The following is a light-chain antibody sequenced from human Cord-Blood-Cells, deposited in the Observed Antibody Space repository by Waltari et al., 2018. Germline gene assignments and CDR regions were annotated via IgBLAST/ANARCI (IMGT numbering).Light chain of an antibody. J-gene: IGLJ3*02. CDR3: CSYAGSYTWV. CDR2: DVS. Sequence: QSALTQPRSVSGSPGQSVTISCTGTHSDVGCSNYVSWHQQHPGKAPKLMIYDVSKRPSGVPDRFSGSKSGNTASLTISGLQAEDEADYYCCSYAGSYTWVFGGGTKLTVL. CDR1: HSDVGCSNY. V-gene: IGLV2-11*01.